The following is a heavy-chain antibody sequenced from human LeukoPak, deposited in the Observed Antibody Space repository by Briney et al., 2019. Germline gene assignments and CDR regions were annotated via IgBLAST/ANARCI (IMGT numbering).Heavy chain of an antibody. D-gene: IGHD3-9*01. CDR1: GGSISSGGYS. Sequence: PSETLSLTCAVSGGSISSGGYSWSWIRQPPGKGLEWIGYIYHSGSTYYNPSLKSRVTISVDRPKNQFSLKLSSVTAADTAVYYCARGAIRYFDWLSHLDYWGQGTLVTVSS. CDR3: ARGAIRYFDWLSHLDY. V-gene: IGHV4-30-2*01. J-gene: IGHJ4*02. CDR2: IYHSGST.